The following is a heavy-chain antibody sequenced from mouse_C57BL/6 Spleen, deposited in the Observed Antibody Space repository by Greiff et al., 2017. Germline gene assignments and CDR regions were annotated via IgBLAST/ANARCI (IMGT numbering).Heavy chain of an antibody. V-gene: IGHV1-52*01. Sequence: QVQLQQPGAELVRPGSSVKLSCKASGYTFTSYWMHWVKQRPIQGLEWIGNIDPSDSETHYNQKFKDKATLTVDKSSSTAYMQLSSLTSEDSAVYYCARGGDSNFWFAYWGQGTLVTVSA. CDR2: IDPSDSET. CDR1: GYTFTSYW. J-gene: IGHJ3*01. CDR3: ARGGDSNFWFAY. D-gene: IGHD2-5*01.